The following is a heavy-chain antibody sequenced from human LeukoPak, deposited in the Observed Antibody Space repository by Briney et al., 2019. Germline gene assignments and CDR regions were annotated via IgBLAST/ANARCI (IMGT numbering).Heavy chain of an antibody. CDR3: ARESECGGDCYSGAFDI. Sequence: PSETLSLTCTVSGGSISSYHWSWIRQPPGKGLEWIGYIYYSGSTNYNPSLKSRVTISVDTSKNQFSLKLSSVTAADTAVYYCARESECGGDCYSGAFDIWGQGTMVTVSS. J-gene: IGHJ3*02. CDR2: IYYSGST. D-gene: IGHD2-21*02. CDR1: GGSISSYH. V-gene: IGHV4-59*01.